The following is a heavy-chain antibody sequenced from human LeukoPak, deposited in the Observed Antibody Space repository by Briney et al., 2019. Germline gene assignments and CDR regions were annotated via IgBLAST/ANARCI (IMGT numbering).Heavy chain of an antibody. CDR1: GGSISSGGYY. V-gene: IGHV4-31*03. CDR2: IYYSGST. CDR3: AREYGSGTYDTRFDP. D-gene: IGHD3-10*01. J-gene: IGHJ5*02. Sequence: SETLSLTCTVSGGSISSGGYYWSWIRQHPGKGLEWIGYIYYSGSTYCNPSLKSRVTISVDTSKNQFSLKLSSVTAADTAVYYCAREYGSGTYDTRFDPWGQGTLVTVSS.